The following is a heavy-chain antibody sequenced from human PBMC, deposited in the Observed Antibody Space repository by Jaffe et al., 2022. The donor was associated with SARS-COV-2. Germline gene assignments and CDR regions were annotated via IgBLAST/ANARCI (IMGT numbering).Heavy chain of an antibody. D-gene: IGHD1-26*01. Sequence: EVQLVESGGNLVQPGGSLRLSCAASGFTFSSYSMNWVRQAPGKGLEWVSYISISSSDIYYVDSAKGRFTISRDSAKNSLYLQMNNLRDEDTAVYYCARASGVGGQMDVWGQGTTVTVSS. CDR2: ISISSSDI. V-gene: IGHV3-48*02. J-gene: IGHJ6*02. CDR1: GFTFSSYS. CDR3: ARASGVGGQMDV.